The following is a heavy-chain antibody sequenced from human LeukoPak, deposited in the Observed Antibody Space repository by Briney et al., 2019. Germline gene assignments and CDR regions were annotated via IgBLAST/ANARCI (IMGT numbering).Heavy chain of an antibody. D-gene: IGHD4-11*01. CDR3: AESRNGMVDY. V-gene: IGHV3-48*03. CDR2: ISSSGSTI. J-gene: IGHJ4*02. CDR1: GFTFSSYE. Sequence: SGGSLRLSCAASGFTFSSYEMNWVRQAPGKGLEWVSYISSSGSTIYNADSVKGRFTISRDNAKNSLYLQMNSLRAEDTAVYYCAESRNGMVDYWGQGTLVTVSS.